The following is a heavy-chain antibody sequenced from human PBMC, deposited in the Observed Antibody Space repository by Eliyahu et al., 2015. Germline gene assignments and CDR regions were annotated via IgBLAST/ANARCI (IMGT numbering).Heavy chain of an antibody. J-gene: IGHJ4*02. CDR1: GFSFSTXA. Sequence: QVQLVESGGGVVQPGRSLTLSCGASGFSFSTXAMHWLRPAPGKGLAWVAVVPKDGNKKFYAESVKGRFTVSRDNSKNTMSLQMNSLRPEDTAVYYCARDRNDYWSGYPSYYFDYWGQGTLVTVSS. D-gene: IGHD3-3*01. CDR2: VPKDGNKK. V-gene: IGHV3-30*01. CDR3: ARDRNDYWSGYPSYYFDY.